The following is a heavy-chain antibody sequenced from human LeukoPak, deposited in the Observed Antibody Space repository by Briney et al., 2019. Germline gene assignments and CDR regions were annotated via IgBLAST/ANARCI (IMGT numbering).Heavy chain of an antibody. V-gene: IGHV3-23*01. D-gene: IGHD6-19*01. CDR3: AKGTGSGWYDAFDF. Sequence: GGSLRLSCAASGFTFSSYAMSWVRQAPGKGLELVSSISGSGDSTYYADSVKGRFTISRDNSKNTLYLQMNSLRADDTAVYYCAKGTGSGWYDAFDFWGQGTMVTISS. J-gene: IGHJ3*01. CDR2: ISGSGDST. CDR1: GFTFSSYA.